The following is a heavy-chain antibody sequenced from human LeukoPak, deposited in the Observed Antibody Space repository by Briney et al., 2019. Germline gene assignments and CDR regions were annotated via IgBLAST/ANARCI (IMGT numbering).Heavy chain of an antibody. CDR1: GFTFGDYA. CDR2: IRSKAYGGTT. Sequence: GGSLRLSCTASGFTFGDYAMSWFRQAPGKGLEWVGFIRSKAYGGTTEYAASVKGRFTISRDDSKSIAYLQMNSLKTEDTAVYYCTTYITMILNNWFDPWGQGTLVTVSS. V-gene: IGHV3-49*03. J-gene: IGHJ5*02. CDR3: TTYITMILNNWFDP. D-gene: IGHD3-22*01.